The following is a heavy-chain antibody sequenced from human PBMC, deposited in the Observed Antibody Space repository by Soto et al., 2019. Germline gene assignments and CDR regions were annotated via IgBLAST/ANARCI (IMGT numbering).Heavy chain of an antibody. Sequence: SETLSLTCTVSGGSISSYYWSWIRQPPGKGLEWIGYIYYSATTNYNPSLKSRVTISVDTSKNQFSLKLSSVTAADTAVYYCARSSIAPRLFMYPFDYWGQGTLVTVSS. D-gene: IGHD6-6*01. V-gene: IGHV4-59*08. CDR1: GGSISSYY. J-gene: IGHJ4*02. CDR3: ARSSIAPRLFMYPFDY. CDR2: IYYSATT.